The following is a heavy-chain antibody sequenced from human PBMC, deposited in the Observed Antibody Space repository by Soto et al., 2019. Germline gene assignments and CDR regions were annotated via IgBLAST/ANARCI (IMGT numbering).Heavy chain of an antibody. CDR3: AGRRRYCSSTSCQLNEYYFDY. CDR2: INHSGST. Sequence: PSETLSLTCAVYGGSFSGYYWRWIRQPPGKGLEWIGEINHSGSTNYNPSLKSRVTISVDTSKNQFSLKLSSVTAADTAVYYCAGRRRYCSSTSCQLNEYYFDYWGQGTLVTVSS. J-gene: IGHJ4*02. D-gene: IGHD2-2*01. V-gene: IGHV4-34*01. CDR1: GGSFSGYY.